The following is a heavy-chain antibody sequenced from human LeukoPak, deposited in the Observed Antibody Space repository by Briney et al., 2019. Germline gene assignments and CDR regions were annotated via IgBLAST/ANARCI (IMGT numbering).Heavy chain of an antibody. CDR2: IYYTGST. D-gene: IGHD3-16*01. Sequence: SETLSLTCTVSGGSISGYYWTWIRQPPGKALEYIGCIYYTGSTNYNPSLNSRVTISVDTSKNQFALKLSSVTAADTAVYYCARVVGGVGLDYWGQGTLVTVSS. V-gene: IGHV4-59*01. CDR1: GGSISGYY. J-gene: IGHJ4*02. CDR3: ARVVGGVGLDY.